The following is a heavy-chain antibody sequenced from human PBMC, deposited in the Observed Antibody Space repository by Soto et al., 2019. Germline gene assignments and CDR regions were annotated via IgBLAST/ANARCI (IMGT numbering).Heavy chain of an antibody. V-gene: IGHV3-11*06. CDR1: GFTVSDHY. CDR2: ISGSGTYT. CDR3: ARSSGWRQVVGYKYGLDV. D-gene: IGHD3-22*01. J-gene: IGHJ6*02. Sequence: QVQLVESGGGLVKHGGSLRLSCAVSGFTVSDHYMTWIRQAPGKGLEWVSYISGSGTYTNYADSVKGRFIISRDIAQNSLWLQINSLRAEDTAVYYCARSSGWRQVVGYKYGLDVWGQGTAVTVSS.